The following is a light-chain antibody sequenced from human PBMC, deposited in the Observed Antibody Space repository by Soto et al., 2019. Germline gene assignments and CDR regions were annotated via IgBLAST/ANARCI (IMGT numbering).Light chain of an antibody. J-gene: IGKJ5*01. V-gene: IGKV1-9*01. CDR3: QQLNSYPIT. Sequence: DIQLPQSPSFLSASVGDRVTITCRASQGISSYLAWYQQKPGKAPKLLIYAASTLQSAVPSRFSGSGSGTEFTLTISSLQPEDFATYYCQQLNSYPITFGQGTRLEIK. CDR2: AAS. CDR1: QGISSY.